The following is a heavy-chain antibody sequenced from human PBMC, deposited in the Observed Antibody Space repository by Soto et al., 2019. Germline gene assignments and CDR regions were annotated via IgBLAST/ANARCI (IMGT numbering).Heavy chain of an antibody. CDR3: ARIEMDSIK. J-gene: IGHJ4*02. Sequence: PSETLSLTCSVSGASIRSGGYYWSWLRQSPGKGPEWIGHIYYTGSTFYSPSLKSRLTISLDTSKNQFSLDLRSVTAADTAMYYCARIEMDSIKWGRGTLVTVSS. CDR1: GASIRSGGYY. V-gene: IGHV4-31*03. D-gene: IGHD2-15*01. CDR2: IYYTGST.